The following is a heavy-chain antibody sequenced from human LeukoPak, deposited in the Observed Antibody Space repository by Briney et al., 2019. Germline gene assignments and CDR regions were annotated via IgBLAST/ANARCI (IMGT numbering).Heavy chain of an antibody. Sequence: GGSLRLSCAASGFTFSSYWMSWVRQAPGKGLGWVANIKQDGSEKYYVDSVKGRFTISRDNAKNSLYLQMNSLRAEDTAVYYCAREGDFWSAPRSGMDVWGQGTTVTVS. J-gene: IGHJ6*02. CDR1: GFTFSSYW. D-gene: IGHD3-3*01. CDR3: AREGDFWSAPRSGMDV. V-gene: IGHV3-7*01. CDR2: IKQDGSEK.